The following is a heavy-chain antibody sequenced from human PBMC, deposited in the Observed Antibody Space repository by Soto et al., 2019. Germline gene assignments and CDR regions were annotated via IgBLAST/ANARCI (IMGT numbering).Heavy chain of an antibody. CDR2: IDPSDSYT. CDR1: GYSFTSYW. Sequence: GESLKISCKGSGYSFTSYWISWVRQMPGKGLEWMGRIDPSDSYTNYSPSSQGHVTISADKSISTAYLQWSSLKASDTAMYYCARLKEDSSSPLGGMDVWGQGTTVTVSS. J-gene: IGHJ6*02. V-gene: IGHV5-10-1*01. CDR3: ARLKEDSSSPLGGMDV. D-gene: IGHD6-13*01.